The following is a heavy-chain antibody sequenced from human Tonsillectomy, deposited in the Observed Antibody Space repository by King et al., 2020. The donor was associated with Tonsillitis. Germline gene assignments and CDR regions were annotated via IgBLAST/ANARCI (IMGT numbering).Heavy chain of an antibody. V-gene: IGHV3-49*04. J-gene: IGHJ4*02. CDR2: IRSKAYGGTT. Sequence: EVQLVESGGGLVQPGRSLRLSCTASGFTFGDYAMSWVRQAPGKGLEWVGFIRSKAYGGTTEYAASVKGRFTISRDDLKSIAYLQMNSLKTEDTAVYYCTRTVAGNFDYWGQGTLVTVSS. CDR3: TRTVAGNFDY. CDR1: GFTFGDYA. D-gene: IGHD6-19*01.